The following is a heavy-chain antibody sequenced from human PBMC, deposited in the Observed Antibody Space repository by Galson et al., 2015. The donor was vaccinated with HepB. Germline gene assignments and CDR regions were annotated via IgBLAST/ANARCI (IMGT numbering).Heavy chain of an antibody. CDR1: GYTFTSYY. V-gene: IGHV1-46*01. CDR3: ARDRVTGSYYPPGLDY. D-gene: IGHD1-26*01. Sequence: SVKVSCKASGYTFTSYYMHWVRQAPGQGLEWMGIINPSGGSTSYAQKFQGRVTMTRDTSTSTVYMELSSLRSEDTAVYYCARDRVTGSYYPPGLDYWGQGTLVTVSS. CDR2: INPSGGST. J-gene: IGHJ4*02.